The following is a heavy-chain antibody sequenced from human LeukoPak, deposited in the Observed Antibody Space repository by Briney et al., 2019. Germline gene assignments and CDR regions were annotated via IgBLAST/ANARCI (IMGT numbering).Heavy chain of an antibody. Sequence: GGSLRLSCAASGFTFSDYYMSWVRQAPGKGLEWGSHISSSSSYTSYADSVKGRFTISRDNARNSLYLQMNSLRAEDTAVYYCARAPYSSSWFYFDYWGQGTLVTVSS. CDR1: GFTFSDYY. V-gene: IGHV3-11*06. D-gene: IGHD6-13*01. CDR2: ISSSSSYT. CDR3: ARAPYSSSWFYFDY. J-gene: IGHJ4*02.